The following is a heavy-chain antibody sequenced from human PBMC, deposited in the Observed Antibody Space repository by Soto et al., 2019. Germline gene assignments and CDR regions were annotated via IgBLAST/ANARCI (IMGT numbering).Heavy chain of an antibody. CDR3: ARLPAGDNWKLWYFDY. J-gene: IGHJ4*02. CDR1: GDSINSRTYY. CDR2: IYYTGSA. D-gene: IGHD1-1*01. Sequence: TSETLSLTCTVSGDSINSRTYYWGWIRQPPGKGLDWIGTIYYTGSAYYNPSLKSRVTISVDPPKNQFSLKLSSVTAADTAVYYCARLPAGDNWKLWYFDYFGRGPTVAVSS. V-gene: IGHV4-39*01.